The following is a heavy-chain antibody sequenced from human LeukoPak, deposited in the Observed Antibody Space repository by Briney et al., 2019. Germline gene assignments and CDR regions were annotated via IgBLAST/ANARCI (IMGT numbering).Heavy chain of an antibody. CDR2: IYHSGSA. J-gene: IGHJ4*02. D-gene: IGHD6-13*01. V-gene: IGHV4-4*02. Sequence: SETLSLTCAVSGGSISSNNRWNWVRQPPGKGLEWIGEIYHSGSANYNPSLKSRVTFSVDKSKNQFSLKLSSVTAADTAVYYCARDVGSRSPGYWGQGTLVTVSS. CDR3: ARDVGSRSPGY. CDR1: GGSISSNNR.